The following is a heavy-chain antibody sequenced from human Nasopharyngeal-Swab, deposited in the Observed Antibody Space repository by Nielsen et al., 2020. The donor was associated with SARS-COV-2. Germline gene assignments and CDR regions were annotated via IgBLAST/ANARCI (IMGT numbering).Heavy chain of an antibody. Sequence: GESLKISCAASGFTFSSYAMTWVRQAPGKGLEWVSVVTGSGYGTDYADSVKGRFTISRDNAKKTLYLQMNSLRAEDTAVYYCARKDVFAYGVDAFDLWCQGTMVTVSS. CDR2: VTGSGYGT. D-gene: IGHD3-10*01. V-gene: IGHV3-23*01. J-gene: IGHJ3*01. CDR1: GFTFSSYA. CDR3: ARKDVFAYGVDAFDL.